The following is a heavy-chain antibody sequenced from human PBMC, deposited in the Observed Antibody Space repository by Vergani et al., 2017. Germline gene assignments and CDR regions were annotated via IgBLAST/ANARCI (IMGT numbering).Heavy chain of an antibody. CDR2: IYHSGST. CDR1: GGSISSYY. D-gene: IGHD3-22*01. CDR3: ASNGYYCLDY. V-gene: IGHV4-59*12. J-gene: IGHJ4*02. Sequence: QVQLQESGPGLVKPSETLSLTCTVSGGSISSYYWSWIRQPPGKGLEWIGSIYHSGSTYYNPSLKSRVTISVDTSKNQFSLKLSSVTAADTAVYYCASNGYYCLDYWGRGTLVTVSS.